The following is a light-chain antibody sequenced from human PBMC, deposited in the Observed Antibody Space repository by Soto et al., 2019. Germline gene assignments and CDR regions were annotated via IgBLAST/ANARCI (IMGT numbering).Light chain of an antibody. CDR2: NAS. CDR3: QQYDSWPFT. Sequence: EILMTQSPATLSVSPGERATLSCRASQSVSRNLAWYQQKPGQSPRLLIYNASPRATGFPARFSGTGSGTEFTLTISSLQSEDSAVYFFQQYDSWPFTFGGGTKVEIK. V-gene: IGKV3D-15*01. CDR1: QSVSRN. J-gene: IGKJ4*01.